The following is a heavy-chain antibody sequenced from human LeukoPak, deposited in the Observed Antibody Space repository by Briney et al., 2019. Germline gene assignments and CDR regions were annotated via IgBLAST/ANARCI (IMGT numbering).Heavy chain of an antibody. V-gene: IGHV4-31*03. CDR2: IYYMGST. CDR1: GGSISSGGYY. Sequence: SETLSLTCTVSGGSISSGGYYWSWIRQHPGKGLEWIGYIYYMGSTYYNPSLKSRVTISVDTSKNQFSLKLSSVTAADTAVYYCARDLVVPAARTRSYNWFDPWGQGTLVTVSS. J-gene: IGHJ5*02. D-gene: IGHD2-2*01. CDR3: ARDLVVPAARTRSYNWFDP.